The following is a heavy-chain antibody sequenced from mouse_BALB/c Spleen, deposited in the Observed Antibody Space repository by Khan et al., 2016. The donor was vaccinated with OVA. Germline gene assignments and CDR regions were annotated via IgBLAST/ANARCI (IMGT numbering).Heavy chain of an antibody. CDR3: ASHLTGSFAY. CDR2: IGSGGDYT. Sequence: EVQLLETGGDLVKPGGSLKLSCAASGFTFSSYSMSWVRQTPDKRLEWVATIGSGGDYTYYPDSVKGRFTISRDNAKNTLYLQMSSLRSEDTAMYYCASHLTGSFAYWGQGTLVTVSA. J-gene: IGHJ3*01. CDR1: GFTFSSYS. V-gene: IGHV5-6*01. D-gene: IGHD4-1*01.